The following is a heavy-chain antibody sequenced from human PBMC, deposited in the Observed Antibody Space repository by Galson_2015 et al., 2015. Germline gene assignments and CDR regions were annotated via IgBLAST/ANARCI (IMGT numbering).Heavy chain of an antibody. V-gene: IGHV3-30*01. D-gene: IGHD4-23*01. CDR3: AKDRCRGNLLDY. CDR1: GFTFSNYA. CDR2: ISYDGSNK. J-gene: IGHJ4*02. Sequence: SLRLSCAASGFTFSNYAMHWVRQAPGKGLEWVADISYDGSNKYYADSVKGRFTISRDNSKNTLYVHMNSLRAEDTTVYYCAKDRCRGNLLDYWGQGTLVTVSS.